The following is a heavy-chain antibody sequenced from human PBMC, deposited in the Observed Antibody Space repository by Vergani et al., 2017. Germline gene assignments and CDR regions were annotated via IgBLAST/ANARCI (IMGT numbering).Heavy chain of an antibody. CDR1: GFTFSSYW. Sequence: EVQLVESGGGLVQPGGSLRLSCAASGFTFSSYWMSWVRQAPGKGLEWVANIKQDGSETYYVDSVKGRFTISRDNAKNSLYLQMNSLRAEDTAVYYCARVTAGGYIVVVPAVLDYWGQGTLVTVSS. V-gene: IGHV3-7*01. J-gene: IGHJ4*02. D-gene: IGHD2-2*01. CDR2: IKQDGSET. CDR3: ARVTAGGYIVVVPAVLDY.